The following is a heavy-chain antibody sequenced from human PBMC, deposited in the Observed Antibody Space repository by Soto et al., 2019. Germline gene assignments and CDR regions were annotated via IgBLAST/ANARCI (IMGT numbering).Heavy chain of an antibody. J-gene: IGHJ4*02. CDR2: IYASGTT. CDR1: GGSIGSFY. Sequence: PSETLSLTCTVSGGSIGSFYWSWIRQPPGGTLEWIGYIYASGTTTYNPSLESRVTMSVDMPNNEFSLDLTSVTAADTAVYYCARSHSFDGSIYHYYFDFWGQGTLVTVS. V-gene: IGHV4-59*01. CDR3: ARSHSFDGSIYHYYFDF. D-gene: IGHD3-3*02.